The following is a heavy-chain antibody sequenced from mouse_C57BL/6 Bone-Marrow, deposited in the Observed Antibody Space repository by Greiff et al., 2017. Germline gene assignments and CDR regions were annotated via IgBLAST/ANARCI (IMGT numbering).Heavy chain of an antibody. D-gene: IGHD2-4*01. V-gene: IGHV14-4*01. J-gene: IGHJ2*01. CDR2: IDPENGDT. CDR3: TTAFYYDYPLPY. Sequence: EVQLQQSGAELVRPGASVKLSCTASGFNIKDDYMHWVKQRPEQGLEWIGWIDPENGDTEYASKFQGKATITADTSSNTAYLQLSSLTSEDTAVYYCTTAFYYDYPLPYWGQGTTLTVSS. CDR1: GFNIKDDY.